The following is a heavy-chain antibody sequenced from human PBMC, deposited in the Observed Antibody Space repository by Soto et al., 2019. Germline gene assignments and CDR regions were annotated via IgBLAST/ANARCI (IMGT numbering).Heavy chain of an antibody. V-gene: IGHV1-8*01. J-gene: IGHJ5*01. D-gene: IGHD5-18*01. CDR1: GYTFTNND. CDR3: ARMASFGSLNWFDP. CDR2: MNPGSGDT. Sequence: QVQLVQSGAELKKPGASVRVSCKASGYTFTNNDVTWERQATGQGLEWMGWMNPGSGDTGYAQKFQGRVTMTTDISIATAYMELSSLRSEDTAIYYCARMASFGSLNWFDPWGQGTLVTVSS.